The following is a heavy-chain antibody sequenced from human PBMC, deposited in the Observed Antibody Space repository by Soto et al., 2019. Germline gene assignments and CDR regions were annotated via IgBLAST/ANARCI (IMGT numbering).Heavy chain of an antibody. CDR2: IIPISGTA. CDR3: ARSQGSSTSLEIYYYYYYGMDV. Sequence: QVQLVQCGAEVKTPGSSVKVSCKASGGTFSSYTISWGRQAPEQGLEWMGGIIPISGTANYAQKFQGRVTITADESTSTAYMELSSLRSEDTAVYYCARSQGSSTSLEIYYYYYYGMDVWGQGTTVTVSS. CDR1: GGTFSSYT. V-gene: IGHV1-69*01. D-gene: IGHD2-2*01. J-gene: IGHJ6*02.